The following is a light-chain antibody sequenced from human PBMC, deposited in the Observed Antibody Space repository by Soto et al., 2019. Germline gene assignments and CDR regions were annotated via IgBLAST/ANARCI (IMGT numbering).Light chain of an antibody. CDR2: STS. Sequence: DLQMTQSPSSLSASVGDRVTITCRASQSVNRYLNWYQQKEGKAPKLLIYSTSILESGVPSRFSASGSGTDFTLTMNSLQPEDFATEYCQQRYSNPRTFGQGTRVEVK. CDR3: QQRYSNPRT. V-gene: IGKV1-39*01. J-gene: IGKJ1*01. CDR1: QSVNRY.